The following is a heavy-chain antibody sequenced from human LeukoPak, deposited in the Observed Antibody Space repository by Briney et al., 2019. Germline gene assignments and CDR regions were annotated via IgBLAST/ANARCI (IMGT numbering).Heavy chain of an antibody. CDR2: IYTSGRT. CDR1: GGSISSGSYY. Sequence: PSQTLSLTRTVSGGSISSGSYYWSSIRQPAGKELEWIGRIYTSGRTNYNPSLKSRVTISVDTSKNQFSLKLSSVTAADTAVYYCARDRAATRTNWFDPWGQGTLVTVSS. J-gene: IGHJ5*02. D-gene: IGHD2-15*01. V-gene: IGHV4-61*02. CDR3: ARDRAATRTNWFDP.